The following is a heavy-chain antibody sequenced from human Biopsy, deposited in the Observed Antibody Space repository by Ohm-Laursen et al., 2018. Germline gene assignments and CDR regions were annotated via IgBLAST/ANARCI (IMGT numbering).Heavy chain of an antibody. CDR1: GFNLGDYA. CDR3: ARDTCTMVRGVLYQ. V-gene: IGHV3-9*01. Sequence: SLRLSCTASGFNLGDYAMHWVRQVPGKGLEWVSGIKWNSGKIDYADSAKGRFTISRDNAKNSLYLHMNSLRTEDSAFYYCARDTCTMVRGVLYQWGQGTQVTVSS. J-gene: IGHJ4*02. D-gene: IGHD3-10*01. CDR2: IKWNSGKI.